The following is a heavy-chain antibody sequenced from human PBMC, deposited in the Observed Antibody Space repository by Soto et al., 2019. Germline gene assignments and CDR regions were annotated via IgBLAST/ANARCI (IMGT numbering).Heavy chain of an antibody. CDR1: GFTFSSYS. Sequence: GGSLRLSCAASGFTFSSYSMNWVRQAPGKGLEWVSYISSSSSTIYYADSVKGRFTISRDNAKNSLCLQMNSLRDEDTAVYYCARDHRVRGEYDYYYGMDVWGQGTTVTVSS. CDR3: ARDHRVRGEYDYYYGMDV. CDR2: ISSSSSTI. J-gene: IGHJ6*02. D-gene: IGHD3-10*01. V-gene: IGHV3-48*02.